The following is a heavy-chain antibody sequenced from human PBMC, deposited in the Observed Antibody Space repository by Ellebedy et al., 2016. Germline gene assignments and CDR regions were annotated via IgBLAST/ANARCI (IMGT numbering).Heavy chain of an antibody. V-gene: IGHV4-38-2*02. Sequence: SETLSLXXTVSGYSISSGYYWGWIRQPPGKGLEWIGSIYHSGSTYYNPSLKSRVTISVDTSKNQFSLKLSSVTAADTAVYYCARETDTAMVSGYYGLDVWGQGTTVTVSS. J-gene: IGHJ6*02. CDR1: GYSISSGYY. D-gene: IGHD5-18*01. CDR3: ARETDTAMVSGYYGLDV. CDR2: IYHSGST.